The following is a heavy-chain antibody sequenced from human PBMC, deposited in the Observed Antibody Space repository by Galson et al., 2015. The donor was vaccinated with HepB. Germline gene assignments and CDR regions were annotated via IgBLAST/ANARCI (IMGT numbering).Heavy chain of an antibody. CDR2: ISGSGGST. CDR3: AGESIAAPRQPFDY. V-gene: IGHV3-23*01. D-gene: IGHD6-6*01. Sequence: SLRLSCAASGFTFSSYAMSWVRQAPGKGLEWVSAISGSGGSTYYADSVKGRFTISRDNSKNTLYLQMNNLRAEDTAVYYCAGESIAAPRQPFDYWGQGTLVTVSS. CDR1: GFTFSSYA. J-gene: IGHJ4*02.